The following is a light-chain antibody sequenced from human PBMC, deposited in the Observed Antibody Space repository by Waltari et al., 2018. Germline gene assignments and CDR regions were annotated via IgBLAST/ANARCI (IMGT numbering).Light chain of an antibody. V-gene: IGLV2-23*02. CDR3: CSYAGSSTVV. CDR1: SSDVGSYNL. Sequence: QSALTQPASVSGSPGQSITISFTGTSSDVGSYNLTSCYHQPTGKSPNLNSYEVLKLPSGVSNRFSGYKSGNTASLTISGLQAEDEADYYCCSYAGSSTVVFGGGTKLTVL. CDR2: EVL. J-gene: IGLJ2*01.